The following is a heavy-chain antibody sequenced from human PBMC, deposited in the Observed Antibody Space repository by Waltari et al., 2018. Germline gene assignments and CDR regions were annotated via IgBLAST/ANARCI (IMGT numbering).Heavy chain of an antibody. CDR1: GFTFSSYW. CDR3: ARDPLVATDEGGGY. V-gene: IGHV3-7*01. J-gene: IGHJ4*02. CDR2: IKQDGSEK. D-gene: IGHD5-12*01. Sequence: EVQLVESGGGLVQPGGSLRLSCAASGFTFSSYWMSWVRQAPGKGLEWVANIKQDGSEKYYVDSVKGRFTISRDNAKNSLYLQMNSLRAEDTAVYYCARDPLVATDEGGGYWGQGTLVTVSS.